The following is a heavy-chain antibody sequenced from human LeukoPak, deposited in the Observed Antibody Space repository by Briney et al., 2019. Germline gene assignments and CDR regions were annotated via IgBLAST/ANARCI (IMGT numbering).Heavy chain of an antibody. CDR2: ISGSGGST. Sequence: GGSLRLSCAASGFTFSSYAMSWVRQAPGKGLEWVSAISGSGGSTSCADSVKGRFTISRDNSKNTLYLQMNSLRAEDTAVYYCAKDHLYCSGGSCYGDYWGQGTLVTVSS. D-gene: IGHD2-15*01. J-gene: IGHJ4*02. V-gene: IGHV3-23*01. CDR3: AKDHLYCSGGSCYGDY. CDR1: GFTFSSYA.